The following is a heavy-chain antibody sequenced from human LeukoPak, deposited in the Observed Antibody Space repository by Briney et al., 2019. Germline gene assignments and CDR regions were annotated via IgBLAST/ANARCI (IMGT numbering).Heavy chain of an antibody. CDR1: GYTFTGYY. J-gene: IGHJ4*02. CDR2: INPNSGGT. Sequence: ASVKVSCKASGYTFTGYYMHWVRQAPGQGLEWMGWINPNSGGTNYAQKFQGRVTMTRDTSISTAYMELSRLRSDDTAVYYCARGSSLTVTTPAHWGQGTLVTVSS. D-gene: IGHD4-17*01. CDR3: ARGSSLTVTTPAH. V-gene: IGHV1-2*02.